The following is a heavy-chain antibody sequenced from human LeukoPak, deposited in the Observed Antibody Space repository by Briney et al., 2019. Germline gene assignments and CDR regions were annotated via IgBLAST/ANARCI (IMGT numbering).Heavy chain of an antibody. CDR3: ARWWDDGSGYSYLYGMDV. CDR2: ISAYNGYT. CDR1: GYTFTAYG. J-gene: IGHJ6*02. V-gene: IGHV1-18*01. Sequence: GASVKVSCRASGYTFTAYGISWVRQAPGQGLEWMGWISAYNGYTNYAQKFQGRVTMTRDASTSTVYMELSSLRSEDTAVYYCARWWDDGSGYSYLYGMDVWGQGTTVTVSS. D-gene: IGHD3-22*01.